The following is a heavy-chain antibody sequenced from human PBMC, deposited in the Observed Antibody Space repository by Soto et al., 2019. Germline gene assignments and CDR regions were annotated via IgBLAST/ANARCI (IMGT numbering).Heavy chain of an antibody. Sequence: EVQLLESGGGLVQPGGSLRLSCAASGFTFSSYAMSWVRQAPGKGLEWVSAISGSGGSTYYADSVKGRFTISRDNSKNKLYQQMNSLRATDTAVYYCAKDTLPYYAILPGYYDYWGHGTLVTASS. CDR2: ISGSGGST. CDR3: AKDTLPYYAILPGYYDY. D-gene: IGHD3-9*01. J-gene: IGHJ4*01. V-gene: IGHV3-23*01. CDR1: GFTFSSYA.